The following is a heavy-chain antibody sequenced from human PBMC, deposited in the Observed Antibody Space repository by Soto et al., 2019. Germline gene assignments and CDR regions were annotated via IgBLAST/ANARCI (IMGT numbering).Heavy chain of an antibody. CDR3: ATYYYDSSGYYRATDDAFDI. J-gene: IGHJ3*02. CDR1: GYTLTELS. V-gene: IGHV1-24*01. D-gene: IGHD3-22*01. CDR2: FDPEDGET. Sequence: ASVQVSCKVSGYTLTELSMHWLRQAPGKGLEWMGGFDPEDGETIYAQKFQGRVTMTEDTSTDTAYMELSSLRSEDTAVYYCATYYYDSSGYYRATDDAFDIWGQGTMVTVSS.